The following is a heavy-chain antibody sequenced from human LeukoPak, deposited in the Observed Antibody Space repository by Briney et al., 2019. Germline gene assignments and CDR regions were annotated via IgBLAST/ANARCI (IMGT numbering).Heavy chain of an antibody. CDR3: ARDTAERWLQFNN. Sequence: ASVKVSRKASGYTLTSYGISWVRQAPGQGREWMGWISAYNGNTNYAQKLQGRVTMTTDTSTSTAYMELRSLRSDDTAVYYCARDTAERWLQFNNWGQGTLVTVSS. V-gene: IGHV1-18*01. D-gene: IGHD5-24*01. J-gene: IGHJ4*02. CDR1: GYTLTSYG. CDR2: ISAYNGNT.